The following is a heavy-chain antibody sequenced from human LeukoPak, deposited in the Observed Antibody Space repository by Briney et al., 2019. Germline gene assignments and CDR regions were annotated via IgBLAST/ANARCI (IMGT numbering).Heavy chain of an antibody. Sequence: GGSLRLSCAASGFTFSSYAMSWVRQAPGKGLEWVSAISGSGGSTYYADSVKGRFTISRDNSKNTLYLQMSSLRAEDTAVYYCAKAGRYCSGGSCSGEGYYYYGMDVWGQGTTVTVSS. CDR3: AKAGRYCSGGSCSGEGYYYYGMDV. J-gene: IGHJ6*02. D-gene: IGHD2-15*01. V-gene: IGHV3-23*01. CDR1: GFTFSSYA. CDR2: ISGSGGST.